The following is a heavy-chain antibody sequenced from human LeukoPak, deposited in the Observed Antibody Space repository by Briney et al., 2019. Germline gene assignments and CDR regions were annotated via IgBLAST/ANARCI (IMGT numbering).Heavy chain of an antibody. CDR3: ARVYGGNAAFDH. D-gene: IGHD4-23*01. Sequence: GGSLRLSCAASGFTFSSYWMHWVRQAPGKGLVWVSRINTDGGGTTYADSVKGRFTVSRDNAQNTLFLQMNSLRAEDTAVYFCARVYGGNAAFDHWGQGTLVTVSS. CDR1: GFTFSSYW. V-gene: IGHV3-74*01. CDR2: INTDGGGT. J-gene: IGHJ4*02.